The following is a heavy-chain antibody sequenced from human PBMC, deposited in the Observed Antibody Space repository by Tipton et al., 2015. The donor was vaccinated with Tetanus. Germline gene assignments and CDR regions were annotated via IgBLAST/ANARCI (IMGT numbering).Heavy chain of an antibody. D-gene: IGHD4-11*01. CDR2: ISGSGTT. Sequence: GLVKPSETLSLTCTVSGASLRGGDYHWSWIRQPPGKGLEWLAYISGSGTTNSNYYLKSRVTLSVDTSKNQFSLKLRSVTAADTAVYYCARDSNFYSYSYKGMDVWGQGTTVTVSS. CDR3: ARDSNFYSYSYKGMDV. J-gene: IGHJ6*02. CDR1: GASLRGGDYH. V-gene: IGHV4-61*08.